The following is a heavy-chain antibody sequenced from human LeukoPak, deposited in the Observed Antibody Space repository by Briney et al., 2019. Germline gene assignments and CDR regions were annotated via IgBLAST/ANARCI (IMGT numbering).Heavy chain of an antibody. CDR3: ARGALGATTWFDP. Sequence: PGRSLRLSCAASGFTSSSYGMHWVRQAPGKGLEWVAVIWYDGSNKYYADSVKGRFTISRDNSKNTLYLQMNSPRAEDTAVYYCARGALGATTWFDPWGQGTLVTVSS. J-gene: IGHJ5*02. CDR1: GFTSSSYG. CDR2: IWYDGSNK. D-gene: IGHD1-26*01. V-gene: IGHV3-33*01.